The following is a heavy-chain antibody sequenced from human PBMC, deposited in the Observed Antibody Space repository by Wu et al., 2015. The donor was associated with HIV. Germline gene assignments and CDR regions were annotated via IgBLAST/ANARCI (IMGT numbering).Heavy chain of an antibody. Sequence: QVQLVQSGAEVKKPGASVKVSCKASGYTFSDYYVHWIRQAPGQGLEWMGWINPKDGATDFARKFQGRVTLTRDTSITTAYMELTRLTSDDTAVYYCARDRATYGAFDYWGQGTLVTVSS. CDR3: ARDRATYGAFDY. CDR2: INPKDGAT. J-gene: IGHJ4*02. D-gene: IGHD4-17*01. V-gene: IGHV1-2*02. CDR1: GYTFSDYY.